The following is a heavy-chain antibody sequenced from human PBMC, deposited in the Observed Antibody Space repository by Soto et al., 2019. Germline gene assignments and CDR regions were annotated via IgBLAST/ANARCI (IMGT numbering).Heavy chain of an antibody. D-gene: IGHD2-8*01. CDR2: ISGYNGDT. Sequence: GASVKVSCKSSGYTFTSYGISCVRQAPGQGLEWMGWISGYNGDTNYARGFQGRVSMTIDTSTTTAYMELRSLTPDDTAVYYCAKNGQPPYYYGLDVWGQGTKVTVSS. CDR1: GYTFTSYG. V-gene: IGHV1-18*01. J-gene: IGHJ6*02. CDR3: AKNGQPPYYYGLDV.